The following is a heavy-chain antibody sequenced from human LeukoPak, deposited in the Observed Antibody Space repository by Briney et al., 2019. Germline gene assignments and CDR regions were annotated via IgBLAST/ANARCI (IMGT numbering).Heavy chain of an antibody. CDR1: DGSITNYD. D-gene: IGHD4-17*01. CDR2: VHYSGTA. Sequence: SETLSLTCTVSDGSITNYDWSWVRQPPGKGLEFIGHVHYSGTANYNPSLRSRVTISIDTSKKHFFLKLKSETAADTAVYYCARGYGDFRVEGRYFHSWGQGTLVTVSS. J-gene: IGHJ4*02. CDR3: ARGYGDFRVEGRYFHS. V-gene: IGHV4-59*01.